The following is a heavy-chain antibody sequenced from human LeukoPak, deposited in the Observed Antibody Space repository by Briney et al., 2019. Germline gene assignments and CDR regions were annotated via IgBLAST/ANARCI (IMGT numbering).Heavy chain of an antibody. CDR2: IYYSGST. CDR1: GGPISSYY. D-gene: IGHD6-19*01. V-gene: IGHV4-59*01. CDR3: ARTFSGPFDY. J-gene: IGHJ4*02. Sequence: SETLSLTCTVSGGPISSYYWSWIRQPPGKGLEWIGYIYYSGSTNYNPSLKSRVTISVDTSKNQFSLKLSSVTAADTAVYYCARTFSGPFDYWGQGTLVTVSS.